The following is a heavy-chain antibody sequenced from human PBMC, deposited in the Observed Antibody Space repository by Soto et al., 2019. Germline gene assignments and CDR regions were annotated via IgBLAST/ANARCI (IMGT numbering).Heavy chain of an antibody. CDR3: VKETVAAAYVETSPFDF. V-gene: IGHV3-23*01. CDR2: IDGSGGDT. Sequence: EVQLLESGGGLVQPGGSLRLSCAASGFTFSSYAMGWVRQAPGTGLEWVSGIDGSGGDTSFADSVKGRFTISRDNSKNTLYLHMNSLRAEYTARYYCVKETVAAAYVETSPFDFWGQGTLVTVSS. J-gene: IGHJ4*02. D-gene: IGHD2-15*01. CDR1: GFTFSSYA.